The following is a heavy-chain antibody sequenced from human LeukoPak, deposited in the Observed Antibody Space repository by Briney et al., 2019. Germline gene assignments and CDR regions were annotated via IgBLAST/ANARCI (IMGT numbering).Heavy chain of an antibody. D-gene: IGHD5-12*01. J-gene: IGHJ6*03. V-gene: IGHV4-39*07. CDR1: GSSISSSSYY. Sequence: PSETLSLTCTVSGSSISSSSYYWGWIRQPPGKGLEWLGSIYYSGSTYYNPSLKSRVTISVDTSKKQFSLKSSSVTAADTALYCCARDQRSGYSGYDYYYYYYMDVWGKGTTVTVSS. CDR2: IYYSGST. CDR3: ARDQRSGYSGYDYYYYYYMDV.